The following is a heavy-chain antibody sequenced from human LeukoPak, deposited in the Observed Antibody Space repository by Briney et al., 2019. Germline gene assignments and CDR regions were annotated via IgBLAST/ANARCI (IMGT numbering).Heavy chain of an antibody. Sequence: PSETLSLTCTVSGGSISSYYWSWIRQPPGKGLEWIGYIYYSGSTNYNPSLKSRVTISVDTSKNQFSLKLSSVTAADTAVYYCARVGRSPYDSSGYYYDYWGQGTLATVSS. CDR2: IYYSGST. CDR3: ARVGRSPYDSSGYYYDY. D-gene: IGHD3-22*01. CDR1: GGSISSYY. J-gene: IGHJ4*02. V-gene: IGHV4-59*12.